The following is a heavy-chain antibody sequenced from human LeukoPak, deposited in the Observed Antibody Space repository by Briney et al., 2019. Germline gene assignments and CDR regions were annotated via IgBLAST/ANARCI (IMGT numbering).Heavy chain of an antibody. Sequence: GGSLRLSCAASGFTFSSYGMSWVRQAPGKGLEWVSSISSSSSYIYYADSVKGRFTISRDNAKNSLYLQMNSLRAEDTAVYYCARGMATIDGYYYYMDVWGKGTTVTVSS. J-gene: IGHJ6*03. V-gene: IGHV3-21*01. CDR1: GFTFSSYG. CDR3: ARGMATIDGYYYYMDV. CDR2: ISSSSSYI. D-gene: IGHD5-24*01.